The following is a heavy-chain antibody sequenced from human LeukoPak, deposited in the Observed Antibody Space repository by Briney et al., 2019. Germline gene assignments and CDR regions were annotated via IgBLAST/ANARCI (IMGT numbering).Heavy chain of an antibody. CDR3: ARDLTGTNWFDP. D-gene: IGHD1-7*01. CDR2: IIPILGTA. J-gene: IGHJ5*02. V-gene: IGHV1-69*05. CDR1: GGTFSSYA. Sequence: ASVKVSCKASGGTFSSYAISWVRQAPGQGLEWMGGIIPILGTANYAQKFQGRVTITTDESTSPAYMELSSLRSEDTAVYYCARDLTGTNWFDPWGQGTLVTVSS.